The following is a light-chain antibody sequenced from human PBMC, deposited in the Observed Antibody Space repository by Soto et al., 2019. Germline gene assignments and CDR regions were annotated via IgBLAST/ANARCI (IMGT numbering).Light chain of an antibody. J-gene: IGLJ2*01. CDR1: SSNIGAGYD. Sequence: QTVVTQPPSVSGAPGQRVTISRTGSSSNIGAGYDVHWYQQLPGTAPKLLIYGNSNRPSGVPDRFSGSKSGTSASLAITGLQAEDEADYYCQSYDSSLSGAVVFGGGTQLTVL. CDR2: GNS. CDR3: QSYDSSLSGAVV. V-gene: IGLV1-40*01.